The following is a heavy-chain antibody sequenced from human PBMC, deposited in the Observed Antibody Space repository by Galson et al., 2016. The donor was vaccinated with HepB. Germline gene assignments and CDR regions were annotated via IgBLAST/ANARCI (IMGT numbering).Heavy chain of an antibody. CDR2: IHHSGTT. D-gene: IGHD6-6*01. CDR3: AGEYSSSPGY. CDR1: GDSIISDTYH. J-gene: IGHJ4*02. Sequence: SETLSLTCTVSGDSIISDTYHWGWIRQPPGKGLEWLGSIHHSGTTYYNPSLRSRVTISVDTSRNQFSLRLSSVTAADTAVYYCAGEYSSSPGYWGRGALVTVSS. V-gene: IGHV4-39*01.